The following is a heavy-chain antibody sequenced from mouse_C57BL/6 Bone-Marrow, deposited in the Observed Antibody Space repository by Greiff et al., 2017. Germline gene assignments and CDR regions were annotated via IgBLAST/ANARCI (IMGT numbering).Heavy chain of an antibody. J-gene: IGHJ4*01. V-gene: IGHV5-4*01. CDR2: ISDGGSYT. CDR3: ARDRGNCYYYAMDY. Sequence: EVKLMESGGGLVKPGGSLKLSCAASGFTFSSYAMSWVRQTPEKRLEWVATISDGGSYTYYPDNVKGRFTISRDNAKNNLYLQMSHLKSEDTAMYYCARDRGNCYYYAMDYWGQGTSVTVSS. CDR1: GFTFSSYA. D-gene: IGHD3-3*01.